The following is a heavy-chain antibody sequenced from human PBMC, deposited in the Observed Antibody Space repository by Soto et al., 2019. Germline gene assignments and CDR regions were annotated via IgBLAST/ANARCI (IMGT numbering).Heavy chain of an antibody. J-gene: IGHJ3*02. CDR1: GYTFTSYG. V-gene: IGHV1-18*01. D-gene: IGHD3-22*01. CDR2: ISAYNGNT. Sequence: QVQLVQSGAEVKKPGASVKVSCKASGYTFTSYGISWVRQAPGQGLEWMGWISAYNGNTNYAQKLQGRGTMTTDTAQSTAYRELRGLRSDDTAVYYCARDAAPMIYAFDIWGQGTMVTVSS. CDR3: ARDAAPMIYAFDI.